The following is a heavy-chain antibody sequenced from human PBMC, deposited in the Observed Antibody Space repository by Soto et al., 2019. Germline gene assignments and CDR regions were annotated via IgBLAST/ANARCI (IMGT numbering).Heavy chain of an antibody. V-gene: IGHV1-69*13. Sequence: SVKVSCKASGGTFSSYAISWVRQAPGQGLEWMGWIIPINGTANYAQKLQGRVTMTADASTSTAYMELRSLRSDDTAVYYCAKMGCSSTSCPKGYYYYYMDVWGKGTTVTVS. D-gene: IGHD2-2*01. J-gene: IGHJ6*03. CDR2: IIPINGTA. CDR3: AKMGCSSTSCPKGYYYYYMDV. CDR1: GGTFSSYA.